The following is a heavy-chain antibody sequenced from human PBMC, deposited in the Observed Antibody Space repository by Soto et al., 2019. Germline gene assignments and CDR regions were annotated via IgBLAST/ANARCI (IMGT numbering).Heavy chain of an antibody. CDR3: ARDNGYYSFDS. CDR1: GYTFTSYG. Sequence: QIQLVQSGAEVKKPGASVKVSCKASGYTFTSYGISWVRQAPGQGLEWMGWISGYNGDTNYAQKVQGRDTMTRDTSTSTVYMELRSLRSDDTALYYCARDNGYYSFDSWGQGTLVTVSS. CDR2: ISGYNGDT. D-gene: IGHD1-26*01. V-gene: IGHV1-18*04. J-gene: IGHJ4*02.